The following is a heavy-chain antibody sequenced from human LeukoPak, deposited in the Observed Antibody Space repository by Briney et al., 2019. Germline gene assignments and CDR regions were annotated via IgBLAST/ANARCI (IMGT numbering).Heavy chain of an antibody. CDR1: GFTEFTFSGYA. D-gene: IGHD2/OR15-2a*01. J-gene: IGHJ4*02. CDR3: ARAPTRGSMAVPDY. CDR2: ISSSSSYI. Sequence: GGSLRLSCAASGFTEFTFSGYALSWVRQAPGKGLEWVSSISSSSSYIYYADSVKGRFTISRDNAKNSLYLQMNSLRAEDTAVYYCARAPTRGSMAVPDYWGQGTLVTVSS. V-gene: IGHV3-21*01.